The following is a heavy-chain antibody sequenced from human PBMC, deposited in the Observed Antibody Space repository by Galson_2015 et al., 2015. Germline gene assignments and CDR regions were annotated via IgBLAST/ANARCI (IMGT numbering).Heavy chain of an antibody. J-gene: IGHJ6*03. Sequence: SVKVSCKASGGTFSSYAINWVRQAPGQGLEWVGGIIPIFRTANYAQKFQGRVTITADESTSTAYMDLGSLRSEDTALYYCARAYCSGGSCYSGGQYYYFHMDVWGKGTTVTVSS. CDR2: IIPIFRTA. CDR1: GGTFSSYA. D-gene: IGHD2-15*01. V-gene: IGHV1-69*13. CDR3: ARAYCSGGSCYSGGQYYYFHMDV.